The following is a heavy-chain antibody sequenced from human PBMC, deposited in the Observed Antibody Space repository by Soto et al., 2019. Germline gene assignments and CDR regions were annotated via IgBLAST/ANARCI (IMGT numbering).Heavy chain of an antibody. CDR3: ARVATTAKTFEY. J-gene: IGHJ4*02. V-gene: IGHV3-53*02. CDR2: IYSGGST. D-gene: IGHD4-17*01. CDR1: GFTVGSNY. Sequence: EVQLVETGGGLIQPGGSLRLSCATSGFTVGSNYMSWVRQAPGKGLEWVSVIYSGGSTYYAGSVKGRFTISRDIYKNTLYLQMHSLRADDTALYYCARVATTAKTFEYWGQGTLVTVAS.